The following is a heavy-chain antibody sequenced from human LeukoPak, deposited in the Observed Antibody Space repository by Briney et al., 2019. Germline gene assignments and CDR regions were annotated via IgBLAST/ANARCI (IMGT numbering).Heavy chain of an antibody. CDR3: ARDGRDILTGYYLN. J-gene: IGHJ4*02. V-gene: IGHV1-18*01. Sequence: EASVKVSCKASGYTFTSYGISWVRQAPGQGLECMGWISAYNGNTNYAQKLQGRVTMTTDTSTSTAYMELRSLRSDDTAVYYCARDGRDILTGYYLNWGQGTLVTVSS. D-gene: IGHD3-9*01. CDR2: ISAYNGNT. CDR1: GYTFTSYG.